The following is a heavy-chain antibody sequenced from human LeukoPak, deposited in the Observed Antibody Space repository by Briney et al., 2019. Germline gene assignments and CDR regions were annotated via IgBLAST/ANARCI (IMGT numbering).Heavy chain of an antibody. CDR3: ARAVNYYDSSGYYWTNWFDP. V-gene: IGHV3-7*01. J-gene: IGHJ5*02. Sequence: GGSLRLSCAASRFTFSSYWMSCVRQAPGKGLEWVANIKEDGSEKYYVDSVKGRFTISRDNAKNSLYLQMNSLRAEDTAVYYCARAVNYYDSSGYYWTNWFDPWGQGTLVTVSS. CDR1: RFTFSSYW. CDR2: IKEDGSEK. D-gene: IGHD3-22*01.